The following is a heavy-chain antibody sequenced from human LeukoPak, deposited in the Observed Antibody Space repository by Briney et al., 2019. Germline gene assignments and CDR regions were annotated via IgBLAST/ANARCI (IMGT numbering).Heavy chain of an antibody. CDR2: ISSSSSYI. CDR3: ARTGYSSGWYEGDY. J-gene: IGHJ4*02. D-gene: IGHD6-19*01. V-gene: IGHV3-21*01. CDR1: GFTFSSYS. Sequence: GGSLRLSCAASGFTFSSYSMNWVRQAPGKGLEWVSSISSSSSYIYYADSVKGRFTISRDNAKNSLYLQMNSLRAEDTTVYYCARTGYSSGWYEGDYWGQGTLVTVSS.